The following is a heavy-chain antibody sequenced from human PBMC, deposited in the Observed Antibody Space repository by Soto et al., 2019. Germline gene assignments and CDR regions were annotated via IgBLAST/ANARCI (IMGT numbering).Heavy chain of an antibody. D-gene: IGHD4-17*01. CDR1: GFTFTSSA. CDR3: AADHQTYGPDAFAI. CDR2: IVVGSGNT. J-gene: IGHJ3*02. Sequence: GASVKVSCKASGFTFTSSAVQWVRQARGQRLEWIGWIVVGSGNTNYAQKFQERVTITRDMSTSTAYMELSSLRSEDTAVYYCAADHQTYGPDAFAIRGQGTMVTVSS. V-gene: IGHV1-58*01.